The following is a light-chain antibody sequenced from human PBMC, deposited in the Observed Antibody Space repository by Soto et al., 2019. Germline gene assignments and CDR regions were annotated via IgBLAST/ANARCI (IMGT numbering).Light chain of an antibody. CDR2: DAS. CDR1: QGIRND. V-gene: IGKV1-17*01. Sequence: DIKMTQPPSSVSASVGERVTITCRASQGIRNDLGWYQQKPGKPPKLLIYDASSLESGVPSRFSGSGSATEFTLTISSLQPDDFATYYCQQDNSYSWTFGQGTKVDIK. J-gene: IGKJ1*01. CDR3: QQDNSYSWT.